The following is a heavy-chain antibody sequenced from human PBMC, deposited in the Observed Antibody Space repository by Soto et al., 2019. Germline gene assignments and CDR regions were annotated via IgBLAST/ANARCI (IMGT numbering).Heavy chain of an antibody. CDR3: ARDHIYYLSPFNYYYYGMDV. Sequence: NPSETLSLTCTVSGGSISSSSYYWGWIRQPPGKGLEWIGSIYYSGSTYYNPSLKSRVTISVDTSKNQFSLKLSSVTAADTAVYYCARDHIYYLSPFNYYYYGMDVWGQGTTVTVSS. V-gene: IGHV4-39*02. CDR1: GGSISSSSYY. CDR2: IYYSGST. D-gene: IGHD3-10*01. J-gene: IGHJ6*02.